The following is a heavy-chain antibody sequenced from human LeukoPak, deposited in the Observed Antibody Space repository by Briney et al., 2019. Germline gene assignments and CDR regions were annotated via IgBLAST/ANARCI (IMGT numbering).Heavy chain of an antibody. CDR3: AKGIWSGYYISWFDP. J-gene: IGHJ5*02. V-gene: IGHV3-30*02. D-gene: IGHD3-3*01. Sequence: GGSLRLSCAASGFTFSSYGMHWVRQAPGKGLEWVAFIRYDGSNKYYADSVKGRFTISRDNSKNTLYLQMNSLRAEDTALYYCAKGIWSGYYISWFDPWGQGTLVTVSS. CDR2: IRYDGSNK. CDR1: GFTFSSYG.